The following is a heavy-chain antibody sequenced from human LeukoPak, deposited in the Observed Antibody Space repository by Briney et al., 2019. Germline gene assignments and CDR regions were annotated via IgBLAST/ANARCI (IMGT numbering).Heavy chain of an antibody. Sequence: ASVKVSCKTSGYTFIKYGLSWVRQAPGQGLEWMGRISPYNGNTKYAQKVQDRVTMTTDTSTSTAYMDLRSLRSDDTAVYYCARRMYTGNYWGLDYWGQGTLVTVSS. CDR3: ARRMYTGNYWGLDY. CDR2: ISPYNGNT. CDR1: GYTFIKYG. V-gene: IGHV1-18*01. D-gene: IGHD1-26*01. J-gene: IGHJ4*02.